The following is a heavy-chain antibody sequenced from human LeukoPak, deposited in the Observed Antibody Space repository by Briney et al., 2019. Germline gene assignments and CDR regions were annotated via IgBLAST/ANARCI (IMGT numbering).Heavy chain of an antibody. CDR3: ARGGDYGDYNFDY. D-gene: IGHD4-17*01. V-gene: IGHV1-18*04. J-gene: IGHJ4*02. CDR1: GYTFTGYY. Sequence: ASVKVSCKASGYTFTGYYMHWVRQAPGQGLEWMGWISAYNGNTNYVQKLQGRVTMTTDTSTSTAYMELRILRSDDTAVYYCARGGDYGDYNFDYWGQGTLVTVSS. CDR2: ISAYNGNT.